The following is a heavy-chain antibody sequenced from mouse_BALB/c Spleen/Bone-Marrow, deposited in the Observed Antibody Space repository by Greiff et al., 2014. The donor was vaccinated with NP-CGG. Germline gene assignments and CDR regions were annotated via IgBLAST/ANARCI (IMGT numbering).Heavy chain of an antibody. V-gene: IGHV1-7*01. CDR2: ISPSTGYT. CDR1: GYTSTSYW. Sequence: QVQLQQSGAELAKPGASVKMSCKASGYTSTSYWMHWVKQRPGQGLEWIGYISPSTGYTEYNQKFKDKATLTADKSSSTAYMQLSSLTSEDSAVYYCARQITTVDYAMDYWGQGTSVTVSS. CDR3: ARQITTVDYAMDY. J-gene: IGHJ4*01. D-gene: IGHD1-1*01.